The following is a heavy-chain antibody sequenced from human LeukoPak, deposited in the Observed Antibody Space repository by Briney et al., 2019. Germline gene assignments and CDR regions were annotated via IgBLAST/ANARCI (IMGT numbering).Heavy chain of an antibody. V-gene: IGHV1-2*02. CDR2: INPNSGGT. CDR1: GYTFTGYY. Sequence: ASVKVSCKASGYTFTGYYMHWVRQAPGQGLEWMGWINPNSGGTNYAQKFQGRVTMTRDASISTAYMELSRLRSDDTAVYYCARGPHSPPAEYFQHWGQGTLVTVSS. D-gene: IGHD2-15*01. CDR3: ARGPHSPPAEYFQH. J-gene: IGHJ1*01.